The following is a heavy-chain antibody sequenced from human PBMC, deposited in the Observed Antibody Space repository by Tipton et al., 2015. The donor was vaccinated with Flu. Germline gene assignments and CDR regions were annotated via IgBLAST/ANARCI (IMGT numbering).Heavy chain of an antibody. CDR2: VYPDGSDP. Sequence: VQLVQSGAEVKKSGESLKISCEGSGYSFGNYWIAWVRQMPGKGLEWMGIVYPDGSDPIYSPSFQGRVNISVDKSINTAYVQWSGLKASDTAMYYCARRKGDGFNYYIFDYWGQGTLVTVSS. CDR1: GYSFGNYW. V-gene: IGHV5-51*03. D-gene: IGHD5-24*01. CDR3: ARRKGDGFNYYIFDY. J-gene: IGHJ4*02.